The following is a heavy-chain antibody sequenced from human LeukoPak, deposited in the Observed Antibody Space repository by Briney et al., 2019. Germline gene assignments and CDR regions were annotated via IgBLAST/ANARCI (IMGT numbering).Heavy chain of an antibody. CDR1: GFTFSTYA. V-gene: IGHV3-23*01. J-gene: IGHJ2*01. Sequence: GGSLRLSCAASGFTFSTYAMSWVRQAPGKGLEWVSVISGSGGSTYYADSVKGRFTISRDNSTNTLYLQMNSLRAEDTAVYYCAKMGPYCGGDCYSWYFDLWGRGTLVTVSS. D-gene: IGHD2-21*02. CDR3: AKMGPYCGGDCYSWYFDL. CDR2: ISGSGGST.